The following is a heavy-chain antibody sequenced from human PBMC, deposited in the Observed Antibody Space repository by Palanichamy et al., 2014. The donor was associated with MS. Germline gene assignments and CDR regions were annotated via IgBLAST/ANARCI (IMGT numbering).Heavy chain of an antibody. CDR1: RGSVSSSQYY. J-gene: IGHJ4*02. CDR2: VFLSGST. D-gene: IGHD3-10*01. Sequence: QVQLEESGPGLAKPSETLSLTCTVSRGSVSSSQYYWTWIRQPPGKGLEWIGYVFLSGSTRYNPSLKSRVSISIDTTKNEFSLKVNSVTAADTAVYYCARIPSGMVRGKGSLDSWGRGTLVIVSS. V-gene: IGHV4-61*01. CDR3: ARIPSGMVRGKGSLDS.